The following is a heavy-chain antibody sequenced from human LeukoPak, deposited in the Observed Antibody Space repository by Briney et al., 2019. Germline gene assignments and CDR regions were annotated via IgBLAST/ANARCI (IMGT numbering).Heavy chain of an antibody. CDR1: GDSFLRNRAA. CDR2: TYYRSRWYN. D-gene: IGHD2-2*01. Sequence: SQTLSLTCVICGDSFLRNRAAWHGIRQSPSRGLVWLGRTYYRSRWYNDYALSVKSRILINTDTTKNQFSMILHTVTPDDTALCYCSGHSTSPHDTFDIWGQGTMVTVSS. V-gene: IGHV6-1*01. CDR3: SGHSTSPHDTFDI. J-gene: IGHJ3*02.